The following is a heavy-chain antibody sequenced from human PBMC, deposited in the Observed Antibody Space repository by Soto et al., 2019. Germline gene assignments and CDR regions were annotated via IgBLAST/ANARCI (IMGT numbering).Heavy chain of an antibody. D-gene: IGHD1-1*01. Sequence: GGSLRLSCAASGFTFSSYSMNWVRQAPGKGLEWVSYISSSSSTIYYADSVKGRFTISRDNAKNSLYLQMNSLRAEDTAVYYCARGEHRLYYYYMDVWGKGTTVTV. CDR1: GFTFSSYS. J-gene: IGHJ6*03. V-gene: IGHV3-48*01. CDR3: ARGEHRLYYYYMDV. CDR2: ISSSSSTI.